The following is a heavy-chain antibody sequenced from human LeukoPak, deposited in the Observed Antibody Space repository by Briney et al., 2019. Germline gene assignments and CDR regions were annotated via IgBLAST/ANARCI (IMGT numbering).Heavy chain of an antibody. V-gene: IGHV1-69*13. CDR3: ASGERATMVRGVITANWFDP. Sequence: SVKVSCKASGGTFSSYAISWVRQAPGQGLEWMGGIIPIFGTANYAQKFQGRVTITADESTSTAYMELSSLRSEDTAVYYCASGERATMVRGVITANWFDPWGQGTLVTVSS. D-gene: IGHD3-10*01. CDR2: IIPIFGTA. CDR1: GGTFSSYA. J-gene: IGHJ5*02.